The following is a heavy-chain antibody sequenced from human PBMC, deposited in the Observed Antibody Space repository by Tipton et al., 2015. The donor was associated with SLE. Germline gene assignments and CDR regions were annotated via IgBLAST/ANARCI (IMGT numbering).Heavy chain of an antibody. CDR2: IYYSGSA. V-gene: IGHV4-39*07. D-gene: IGHD3-22*01. Sequence: TLSLTCTVSGGSISSSSYYWGWIRQPPGKGLEWIGSIYYSGSAYYNPSLKSRVTISVDTSKNQFSLKLSSVTAADTAVYYCAREDDSSGLYWGQGTLVTVSS. J-gene: IGHJ4*02. CDR1: GGSISSSSYY. CDR3: AREDDSSGLY.